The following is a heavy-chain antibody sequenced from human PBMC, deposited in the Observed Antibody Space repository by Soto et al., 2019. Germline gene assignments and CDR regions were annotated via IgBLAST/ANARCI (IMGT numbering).Heavy chain of an antibody. J-gene: IGHJ4*02. CDR3: ATYGVYCSGGSCYRRTFDY. Sequence: GGSLRLSCAASGFTFSSYWMSWVRQAPGKGLEWVANIKQDGSEKYYVDSVKGRFTISRDNAKNSLYLQMNSLRAEDTAVYYSATYGVYCSGGSCYRRTFDYWGQGTLVTVSS. CDR1: GFTFSSYW. CDR2: IKQDGSEK. V-gene: IGHV3-7*01. D-gene: IGHD2-15*01.